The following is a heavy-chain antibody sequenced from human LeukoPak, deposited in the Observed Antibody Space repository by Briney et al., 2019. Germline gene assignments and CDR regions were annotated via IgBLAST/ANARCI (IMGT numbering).Heavy chain of an antibody. Sequence: GGSLRLSCAASGFTFSSYAMHWVRQTPGKGLEWVAVISYDGSNKYYADSVKGRFTISRDNSKSTLYLQMNSLRAEDTAVYYCARAGRVLWFGELSFDYWGQGTLVTVSS. CDR3: ARAGRVLWFGELSFDY. CDR2: ISYDGSNK. V-gene: IGHV3-30-3*01. J-gene: IGHJ4*02. D-gene: IGHD3-10*01. CDR1: GFTFSSYA.